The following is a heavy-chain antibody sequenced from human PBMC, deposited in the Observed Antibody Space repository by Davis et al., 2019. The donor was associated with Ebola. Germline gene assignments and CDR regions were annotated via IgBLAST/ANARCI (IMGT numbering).Heavy chain of an antibody. Sequence: GGSLRLSCAASGFTFSDYYMSWIRQAPGKGLEWVSYISSSSSTIYYADSVKGRFTISRDNAKNSLYLQMNSLRAEDTAVYYCARQTTVTTRGSWFDPWGQGTLVTVSS. CDR1: GFTFSDYY. CDR2: ISSSSSTI. D-gene: IGHD4-17*01. J-gene: IGHJ5*02. V-gene: IGHV3-11*04. CDR3: ARQTTVTTRGSWFDP.